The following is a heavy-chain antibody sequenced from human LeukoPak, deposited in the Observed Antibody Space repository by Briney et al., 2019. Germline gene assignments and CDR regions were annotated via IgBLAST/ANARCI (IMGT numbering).Heavy chain of an antibody. V-gene: IGHV1-2*02. J-gene: IGHJ4*02. CDR1: GYTFTSYD. Sequence: ASVKVSCKASGYTFTSYDINWVRQATGQGLEWMGWINPNSGGTNHAQKFQGRVTMTRDTSISTAYMELSRLRSDDTAVYYCARDSDYSSGWLFDYWGQGTLVTVSS. CDR2: INPNSGGT. D-gene: IGHD6-19*01. CDR3: ARDSDYSSGWLFDY.